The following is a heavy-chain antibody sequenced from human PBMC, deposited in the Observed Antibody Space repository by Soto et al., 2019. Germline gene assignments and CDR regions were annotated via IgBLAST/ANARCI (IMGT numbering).Heavy chain of an antibody. CDR2: IYYSGST. CDR1: CGSISSGDYY. J-gene: IGHJ4*02. Sequence: SETLSLTCTVSCGSISSGDYYWSWIRQPPGKGLEWIGYIYYSGSTYYNPSLKSRVTISVDTSKNQFSLKLSSVTAADTAVYYCARGGNCGGDCYSFDYWGQGTLVTVSS. V-gene: IGHV4-30-4*01. D-gene: IGHD2-21*02. CDR3: ARGGNCGGDCYSFDY.